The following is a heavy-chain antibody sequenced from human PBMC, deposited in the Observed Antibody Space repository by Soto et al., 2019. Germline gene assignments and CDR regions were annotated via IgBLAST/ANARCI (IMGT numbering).Heavy chain of an antibody. CDR3: AKGYSSGWYRFDY. Sequence: SGGSLRLSCAASGFTFSSYGMHWVRQAPGKGLEWVAVISYDGSNKYYADSVKGRFTISRDNSKNTLYLQMNSLRAEDTAVYYCAKGYSSGWYRFDYWGQGTLVTVSS. D-gene: IGHD6-19*01. CDR1: GFTFSSYG. V-gene: IGHV3-30*18. J-gene: IGHJ4*02. CDR2: ISYDGSNK.